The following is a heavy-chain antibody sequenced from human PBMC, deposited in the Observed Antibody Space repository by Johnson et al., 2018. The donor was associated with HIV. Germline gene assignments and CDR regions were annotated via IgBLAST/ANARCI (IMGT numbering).Heavy chain of an antibody. CDR2: IKLDGSDK. CDR3: ARDIMADTALDPGFAFDI. V-gene: IGHV3-7*03. Sequence: VESGGGLVQPGESLRLSCVVSGFTFGTYWMTWVRQAPGNGLEWVATIKLDGSDKYYLDSVKGRFTISRDNSKNTLYLQMNSLRAEDTAVYYCARDIMADTALDPGFAFDIWGQGTMVTVSS. CDR1: GFTFGTYW. D-gene: IGHD3-16*01. J-gene: IGHJ3*02.